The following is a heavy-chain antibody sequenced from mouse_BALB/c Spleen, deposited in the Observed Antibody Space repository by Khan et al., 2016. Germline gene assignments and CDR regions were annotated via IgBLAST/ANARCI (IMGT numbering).Heavy chain of an antibody. V-gene: IGHV4-1*02. CDR2: INPDSSTI. CDR1: GFDFSRYW. Sequence: EVKLLESGGGLVQPGGSLKLSCAASGFDFSRYWMSWVRQAPGKGLEWIGDINPDSSTINYTPSLKDKFIISRDNAKNTLYLQMSKVRSEDTALYYCARAGYYASLVNWGQGTLVTVSA. D-gene: IGHD1-1*01. CDR3: ARAGYYASLVN. J-gene: IGHJ3*01.